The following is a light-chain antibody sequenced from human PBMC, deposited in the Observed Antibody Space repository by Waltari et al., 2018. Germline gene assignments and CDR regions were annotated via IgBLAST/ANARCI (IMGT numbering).Light chain of an antibody. Sequence: DVQVTQSPSSLSAIIGARVTITCRASRNIRDHINWYQHRPGKAPKLLIFDASSLNSGVPLRFSGSGSGTDFTLTISSLQREDFATYYCQQSFGTPLSFGGGTRVEFK. CDR3: QQSFGTPLS. V-gene: IGKV1-39*01. J-gene: IGKJ4*01. CDR2: DAS. CDR1: RNIRDH.